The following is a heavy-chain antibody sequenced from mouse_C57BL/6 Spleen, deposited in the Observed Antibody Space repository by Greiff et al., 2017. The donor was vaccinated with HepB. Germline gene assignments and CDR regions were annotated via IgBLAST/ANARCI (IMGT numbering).Heavy chain of an antibody. CDR3: ARRGIYDGYYYYAMDY. Sequence: QVQLQQSGAELVKPGASVKMSCKASGYTFTSYWITWVKQRPGQGLEWIGDIYPGSGSTNYNEKFKSKATLTVDTSSSTAYMQLSSLTSEDSAVYYCARRGIYDGYYYYAMDYWGQGTSVTVSS. D-gene: IGHD2-3*01. J-gene: IGHJ4*01. CDR1: GYTFTSYW. V-gene: IGHV1-55*01. CDR2: IYPGSGST.